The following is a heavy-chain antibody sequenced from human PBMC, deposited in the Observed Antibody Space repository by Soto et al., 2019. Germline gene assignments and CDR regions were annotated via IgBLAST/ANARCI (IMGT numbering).Heavy chain of an antibody. V-gene: IGHV4-61*01. CDR1: GGSVSSGSYY. D-gene: IGHD1-26*01. Sequence: QVQLQESGPGLVKPSETLSLTCTVSGGSVSSGSYYWSWIGQPPGKGLEWIGYIYYSGSTNYNPSLKSRVTISVDTSKNQFSLKLSSVTAADTAVYYCARDRAWETDWGQGTLVTVSS. CDR2: IYYSGST. J-gene: IGHJ4*02. CDR3: ARDRAWETD.